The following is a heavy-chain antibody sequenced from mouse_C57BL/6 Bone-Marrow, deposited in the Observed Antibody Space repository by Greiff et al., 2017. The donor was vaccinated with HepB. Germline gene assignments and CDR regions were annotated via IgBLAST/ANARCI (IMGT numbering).Heavy chain of an antibody. CDR2: IWSGGST. D-gene: IGHD1-1*01. J-gene: IGHJ1*03. V-gene: IGHV2-2*01. CDR3: ARNRCYYGSSFYWYFDV. Sequence: VKLQQSGPGLVQPSQSLSITCTVSGFSLTSYGVHWVRQSPGKGLEWLGVIWSGGSTDYNAAFISRLSISKDNSKSQVFFKMNSLQADDTAIYYCARNRCYYGSSFYWYFDVWGTGTTVTVSS. CDR1: GFSLTSYG.